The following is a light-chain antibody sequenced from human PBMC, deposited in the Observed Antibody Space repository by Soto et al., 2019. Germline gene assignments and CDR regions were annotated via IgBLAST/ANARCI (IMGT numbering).Light chain of an antibody. CDR2: GAS. CDR3: QQHGTSPYT. Sequence: EVVLTQSPNTLSLSPGERATLSCWASQSLRSSYLAWYQRKPGQALRLLMFGASRRATGIPDRFNGSGSGTDFILTISRLEPEDVAVYYCQQHGTSPYTFGQGTVLEIK. J-gene: IGKJ2*01. CDR1: QSLRSSY. V-gene: IGKV3-20*01.